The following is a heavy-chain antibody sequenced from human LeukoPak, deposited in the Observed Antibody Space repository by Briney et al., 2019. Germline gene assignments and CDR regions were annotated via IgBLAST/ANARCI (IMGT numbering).Heavy chain of an antibody. CDR1: GGSFSGYY. Sequence: LSLTCAVYGGSFSGYYWSWIRQAPGKGLEWVSYISSSGSTIYYADSVKGRFTISRDNAKNSLYLQMNSLRAEDTAVYYCARAIHTAMVEGFDYWGQGTLVTVSS. CDR2: ISSSGSTI. J-gene: IGHJ4*02. CDR3: ARAIHTAMVEGFDY. V-gene: IGHV3-11*01. D-gene: IGHD5-18*01.